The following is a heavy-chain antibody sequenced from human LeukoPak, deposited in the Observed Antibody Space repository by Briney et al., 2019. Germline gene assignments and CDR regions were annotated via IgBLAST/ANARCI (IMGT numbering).Heavy chain of an antibody. V-gene: IGHV1-69*10. CDR2: XXXILGIA. J-gene: IGHJ4*02. D-gene: IGHD6-19*01. Sequence: WMGXXXXILGIANYAQKFQGRVTITADKSTSTAYMELSSLRSEDTAVYYCARDHPVGHSSGWYPFDYWGQGTLVTVSS. CDR3: ARDHPVGHSSGWYPFDY.